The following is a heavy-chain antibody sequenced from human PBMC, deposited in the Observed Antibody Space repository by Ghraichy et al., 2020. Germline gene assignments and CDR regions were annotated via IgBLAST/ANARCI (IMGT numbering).Heavy chain of an antibody. Sequence: SVKVSCKASGFTFTSSAVQWVRQARGQRLEWIGWIVVGSGNTNYAQKFQERVTITRDMSTSTAYMELSSLRSEDTAVYYCAAELRLTRRGYSGYDPSYWGQGTLVTVSS. CDR1: GFTFTSSA. CDR2: IVVGSGNT. V-gene: IGHV1-58*01. D-gene: IGHD5-12*01. CDR3: AAELRLTRRGYSGYDPSY. J-gene: IGHJ4*02.